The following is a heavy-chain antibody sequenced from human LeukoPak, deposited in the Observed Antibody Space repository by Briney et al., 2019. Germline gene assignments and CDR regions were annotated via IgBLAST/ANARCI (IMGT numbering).Heavy chain of an antibody. Sequence: PGGSLRLSCSASGFTFSSYAMHWVRQAPGKGLEYVSAISSNGGSTYYADSVKGRFTISRDNSKNTLYLQMSSLRAEDTAVYYCVKAIQLERQGRFDPWGQGTLVTVSS. J-gene: IGHJ5*02. CDR1: GFTFSSYA. V-gene: IGHV3-64D*09. D-gene: IGHD1-1*01. CDR2: ISSNGGST. CDR3: VKAIQLERQGRFDP.